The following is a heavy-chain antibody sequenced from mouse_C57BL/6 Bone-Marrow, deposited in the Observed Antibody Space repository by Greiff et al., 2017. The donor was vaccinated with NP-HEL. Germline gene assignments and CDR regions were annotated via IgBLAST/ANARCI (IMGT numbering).Heavy chain of an antibody. Sequence: EVKLVESGGGLVKPGGSLKLSCAASGFTFSDYGMHWVRQAPEKGLEWVAYISSGSSTIYYADTVKGRFTISRDNAKNTLFLQMTSLRSEDTAMYYCARTATMITTGFDYWGQGTTLTVSS. J-gene: IGHJ2*01. CDR3: ARTATMITTGFDY. D-gene: IGHD2-4*01. CDR2: ISSGSSTI. V-gene: IGHV5-17*01. CDR1: GFTFSDYG.